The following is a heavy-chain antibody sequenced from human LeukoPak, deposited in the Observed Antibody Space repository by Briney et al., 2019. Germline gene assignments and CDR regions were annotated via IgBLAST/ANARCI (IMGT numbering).Heavy chain of an antibody. CDR2: ISGSGGST. V-gene: IGHV3-23*01. Sequence: PGGSLRLSCAASGFTFSSYAMTWVRQAPGKGLEWVSAISGSGGSTYYADSVKGRFTISRDNSKNTLYLQMNSLRAEDTAVYYCAKGLSGYDWGDAFDIWGQGTMVTVSS. J-gene: IGHJ3*02. D-gene: IGHD5-12*01. CDR1: GFTFSSYA. CDR3: AKGLSGYDWGDAFDI.